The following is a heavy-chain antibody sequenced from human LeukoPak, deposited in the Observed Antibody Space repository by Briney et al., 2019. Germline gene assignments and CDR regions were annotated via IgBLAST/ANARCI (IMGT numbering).Heavy chain of an antibody. CDR3: ARGVLRFLERAYNWFDP. J-gene: IGHJ5*02. D-gene: IGHD3-3*01. CDR2: INPSGGST. CDR1: AYTFTSYY. Sequence: GASVKVSCKASAYTFTSYYMHWVRQDPGQGLEWMGIINPSGGSTSYAQKYQGRVTMTRDTSTSTVYMELSSLRSEDTAVYYCARGVLRFLERAYNWFDPWGQGTLVTVSS. V-gene: IGHV1-46*01.